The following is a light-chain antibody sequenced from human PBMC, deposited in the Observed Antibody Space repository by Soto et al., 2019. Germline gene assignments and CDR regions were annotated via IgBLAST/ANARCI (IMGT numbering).Light chain of an antibody. V-gene: IGKV3-20*01. CDR1: QSGTSSY. CDR3: HQYGSSPFT. CDR2: GVS. Sequence: EIVLTQSPGTLSLSPGERATLSCRASQSGTSSYLAWYQQKPGQAPRLLMYGVSSRATGIPDRFSGSGSGTDFTLTISRLEPEDFAVYYCHQYGSSPFTFGPGTKVD. J-gene: IGKJ3*01.